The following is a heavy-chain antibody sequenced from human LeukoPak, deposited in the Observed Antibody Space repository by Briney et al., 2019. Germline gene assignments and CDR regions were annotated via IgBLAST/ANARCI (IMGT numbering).Heavy chain of an antibody. CDR1: GFTFSSYA. D-gene: IGHD6-13*01. Sequence: GGSLRLSCAASGFTFSSYAMSWVRQAPGKGLEWVSAISGSGGSTYYADSVKGRFTISRDNSKNTLYLQMNSLRAEDTAVYFCASIPEPYYSSSWNWFDYWGQGTLVTVSS. CDR2: ISGSGGST. J-gene: IGHJ4*02. CDR3: ASIPEPYYSSSWNWFDY. V-gene: IGHV3-23*01.